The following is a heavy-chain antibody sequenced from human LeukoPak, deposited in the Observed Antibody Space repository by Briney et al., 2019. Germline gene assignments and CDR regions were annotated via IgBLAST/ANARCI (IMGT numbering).Heavy chain of an antibody. Sequence: GASVKVSCKASGYTFTGYYMHWVRQAPGQGLEWMGWINPNSGGTNYAQKFQGRVTMTRDTSISTAYMELSRLRSDDTAVYYCARGSGWYFYYFDYWGQGTLVTVSS. V-gene: IGHV1-2*02. CDR1: GYTFTGYY. CDR3: ARGSGWYFYYFDY. D-gene: IGHD6-19*01. CDR2: INPNSGGT. J-gene: IGHJ4*02.